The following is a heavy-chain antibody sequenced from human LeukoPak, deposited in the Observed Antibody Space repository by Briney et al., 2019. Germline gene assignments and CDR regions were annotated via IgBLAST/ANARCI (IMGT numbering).Heavy chain of an antibody. CDR3: AAAMVLNWFDP. D-gene: IGHD5-18*01. CDR2: IYYSGST. V-gene: IGHV4-39*01. Sequence: SETLSLTCTVSGGSISSSGYYWVWIRQPPGKGLEWIGSIYYSGSTCYSPSLKSRVTISVDTSRNQISLKLSSVTAADTAVYYCAAAMVLNWFDPWGQGTPVTVSS. J-gene: IGHJ5*02. CDR1: GGSISSSGYY.